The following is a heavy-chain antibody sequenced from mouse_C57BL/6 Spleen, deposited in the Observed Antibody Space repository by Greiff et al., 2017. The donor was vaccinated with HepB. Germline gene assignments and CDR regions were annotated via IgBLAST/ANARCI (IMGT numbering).Heavy chain of an antibody. D-gene: IGHD1-1*01. J-gene: IGHJ2*01. Sequence: VKLQESGAELVKPGASVKISCKASGYAFSSYWMNWVKQRPGKGLEWIGQIYPGDGDTNYNGKFKGKATLTADKSSSTAYMQLSSLTSEDSAVYCCARRTTVVDGNYLDYWGQGTTLTVSS. CDR2: IYPGDGDT. V-gene: IGHV1-80*01. CDR3: ARRTTVVDGNYLDY. CDR1: GYAFSSYW.